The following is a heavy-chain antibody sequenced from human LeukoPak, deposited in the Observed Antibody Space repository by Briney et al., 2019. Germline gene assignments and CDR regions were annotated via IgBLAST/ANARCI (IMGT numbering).Heavy chain of an antibody. V-gene: IGHV4-59*01. CDR3: ARWNEGLDY. CDR1: GGSIISYY. Sequence: SETLSLTCTVSGGSIISYYWSWIRQPSGKGLEWIGYIYYSGSTNYSPSLKSRVTISVDTSKNQFSLKLSSVTAADTAVYYCARWNEGLDYWGQGTLVTVSS. D-gene: IGHD1-1*01. J-gene: IGHJ4*02. CDR2: IYYSGST.